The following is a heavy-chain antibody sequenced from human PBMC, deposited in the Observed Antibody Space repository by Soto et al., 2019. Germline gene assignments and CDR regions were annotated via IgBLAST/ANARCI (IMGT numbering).Heavy chain of an antibody. CDR3: ARRQWLVGGYYYGLDV. D-gene: IGHD6-19*01. CDR2: PSSSNGNT. J-gene: IGHJ6*02. V-gene: IGHV1-18*01. Sequence: QVQLVQSGAEVKKPGASVKVACKASGYTCTSYGISWVRQAPGQGLEGMGWPSSSNGNTNYAQKLQGRATMTTDTSTSTAYMELRSLRSDDTAVYYCARRQWLVGGYYYGLDVWGQGTTVTVSS. CDR1: GYTCTSYG.